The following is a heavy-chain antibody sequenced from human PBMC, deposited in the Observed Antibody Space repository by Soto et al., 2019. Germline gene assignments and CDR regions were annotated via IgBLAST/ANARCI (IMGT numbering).Heavy chain of an antibody. D-gene: IGHD6-6*01. V-gene: IGHV1-69*08. CDR1: GGTFSSYT. CDR2: IIPILGIA. CDR3: ARDRSSGLSWFDP. Sequence: QVQLVQSGAEVKKPGSSVKVSCKASGGTFSSYTISWVRQAPGQGLEWMGRIIPILGIANYAQKFQGRVTITADKSTSTAYMELSSLRSEDTAVYYCARDRSSGLSWFDPWGQGTLVTVSS. J-gene: IGHJ5*02.